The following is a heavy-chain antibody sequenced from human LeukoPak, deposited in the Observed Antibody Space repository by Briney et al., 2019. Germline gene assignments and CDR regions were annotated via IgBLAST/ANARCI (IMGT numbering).Heavy chain of an antibody. D-gene: IGHD6-13*01. Sequence: GGSLRLSCAASGFTLSSYWMHWVRQAPGKGLVGVSRINSDGSSTSYADSVKGRFTISRDNAKNTLYLQMNSLRAEDTGVYYCARIASHSSSWYDGGYWGQGTLVTVSS. J-gene: IGHJ4*02. CDR2: INSDGSST. CDR1: GFTLSSYW. V-gene: IGHV3-74*01. CDR3: ARIASHSSSWYDGGY.